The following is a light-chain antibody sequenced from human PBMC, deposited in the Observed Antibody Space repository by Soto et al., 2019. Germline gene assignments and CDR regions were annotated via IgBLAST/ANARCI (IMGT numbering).Light chain of an antibody. V-gene: IGKV3-20*01. Sequence: EIVLTQSPGTLSLSPGERATLSCRGSQSFHTNYLAWYQQRPGQAPRLLNYGASNRASGMPERFSGSGSGTDFTLTINRLEPEDSAVYFCKQYSSSPGFTFGGGTKIEIK. J-gene: IGKJ4*01. CDR1: QSFHTNY. CDR3: KQYSSSPGFT. CDR2: GAS.